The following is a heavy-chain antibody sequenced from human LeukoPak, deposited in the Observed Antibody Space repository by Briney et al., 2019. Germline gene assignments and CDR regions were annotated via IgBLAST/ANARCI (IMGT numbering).Heavy chain of an antibody. V-gene: IGHV3-74*01. CDR3: ARVAATIVGATTYYYGMDV. CDR1: GFTFSSYW. J-gene: IGHJ6*02. Sequence: GGFLRLSCAASGFTFSSYWMHWVRQAPGKGLVWVSRINSDGSSTSYADSVKGRFTISRDNAKNTLYLQMNSLRAEDTAVYYCARVAATIVGATTYYYGMDVWGQGTTVTVSS. CDR2: INSDGSST. D-gene: IGHD1-26*01.